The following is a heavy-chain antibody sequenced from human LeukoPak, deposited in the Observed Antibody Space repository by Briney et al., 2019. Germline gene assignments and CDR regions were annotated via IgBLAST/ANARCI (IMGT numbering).Heavy chain of an antibody. CDR3: ARGSTIWNWFDP. V-gene: IGHV1-8*01. J-gene: IGHJ5*02. CDR1: GYTFTSYD. CDR2: MNPNSGNT. Sequence: ASVKVPCKASGYTFTSYDINWVRQATGQGLEWMGWMNPNSGNTGYAQKFQGRVTMTRNTSISTAYMELSSLRSEDTAVYYCARGSTIWNWFDPWGQGTLVTVSS. D-gene: IGHD4/OR15-4a*01.